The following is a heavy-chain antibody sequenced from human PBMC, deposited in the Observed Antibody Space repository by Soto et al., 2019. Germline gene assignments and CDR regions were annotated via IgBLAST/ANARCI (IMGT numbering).Heavy chain of an antibody. CDR1: GFTFSSFG. J-gene: IGHJ3*02. D-gene: IGHD3-16*01. CDR2: ISDDGSNK. Sequence: QVQLVESGGGVVQPGRSLRLSCAASGFTFSSFGMHWVRQAPGRGLEWVSVISDDGSNKQYVDSVKGRFTISRDNSKNTVYLQMNSLRAEDTAVYYGARYREAYVGEGDIWGPVTVVTVSP. V-gene: IGHV3-30*03. CDR3: ARYREAYVGEGDI.